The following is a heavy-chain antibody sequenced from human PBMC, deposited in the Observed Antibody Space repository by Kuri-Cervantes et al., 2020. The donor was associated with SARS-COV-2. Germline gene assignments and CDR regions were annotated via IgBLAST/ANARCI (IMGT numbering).Heavy chain of an antibody. CDR3: ARIIWGRNYMDY. CDR1: GGSISSGGFY. J-gene: IGHJ4*02. V-gene: IGHV4-31*02. D-gene: IGHD3-16*01. Sequence: SCTVSGGSISSGGFYWSWIRQHPRKGLEWIGYIYASGNTDYNPSLQSRVTISVDTSKNQFSLRLTSVTAADTAVYYCARIIWGRNYMDYWGQGARVTVSS. CDR2: IYASGNT.